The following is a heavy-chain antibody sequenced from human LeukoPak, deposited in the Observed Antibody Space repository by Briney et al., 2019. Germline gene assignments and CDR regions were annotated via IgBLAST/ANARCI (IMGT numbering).Heavy chain of an antibody. Sequence: PGGSLRLSCAASGFTFSSYSMNWVRQAPGKGLEWVSSISSSSSYIYYADSVKGRFTISRDNAKNSLYLQMNSLRAEDTAVYYCARDRDSSGLYYYGMDVWGQGTTVTVSS. D-gene: IGHD6-19*01. V-gene: IGHV3-21*01. CDR3: ARDRDSSGLYYYGMDV. CDR2: ISSSSSYI. J-gene: IGHJ6*02. CDR1: GFTFSSYS.